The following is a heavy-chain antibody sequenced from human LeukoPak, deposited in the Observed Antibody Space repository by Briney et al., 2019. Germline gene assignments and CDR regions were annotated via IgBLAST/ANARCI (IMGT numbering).Heavy chain of an antibody. CDR2: IIPIFGTA. Sequence: SVKVSCKASGGTFSSYAISWVRQAPGQGLEWMGRIIPIFGTANYAQKLQGRVTITTDESTSTAYMELSSLRSEDTAVYYCARHRGIAAAGAGDYWGQGTLVTVSS. CDR1: GGTFSSYA. V-gene: IGHV1-69*05. J-gene: IGHJ4*02. CDR3: ARHRGIAAAGAGDY. D-gene: IGHD6-13*01.